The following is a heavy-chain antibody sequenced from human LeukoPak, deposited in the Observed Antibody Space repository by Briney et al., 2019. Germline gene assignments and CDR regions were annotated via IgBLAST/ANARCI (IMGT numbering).Heavy chain of an antibody. CDR2: ISSNGGST. CDR1: GFTFSSYA. D-gene: IGHD6-19*01. CDR3: ASRLGSDWYGPDAFDI. Sequence: GGSLRLSCAASGFTFSSYAMHWVRQAPGKGLEYVSAISSNGGSTYYANSVKGRFTISRDNSKNTLYLQMGSLRAEDMAVYYCASRLGSDWYGPDAFDIWGQGTMVTVSS. J-gene: IGHJ3*02. V-gene: IGHV3-64*01.